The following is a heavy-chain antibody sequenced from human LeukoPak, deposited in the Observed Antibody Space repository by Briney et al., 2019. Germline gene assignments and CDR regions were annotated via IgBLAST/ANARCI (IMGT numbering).Heavy chain of an antibody. CDR3: AKDQVADAAYYYYGMDV. J-gene: IGHJ6*02. Sequence: GGSLRLSCVVSGFTFGNYAMNWVRQAPGKGLEWVSSISGSGDYTNTADSVKGRFTISRDNSKNTLYPQMNSLRAEDTALYFCAKDQVADAAYYYYGMDVRGQGTTVTVSS. V-gene: IGHV3-23*01. D-gene: IGHD6-13*01. CDR2: ISGSGDYT. CDR1: GFTFGNYA.